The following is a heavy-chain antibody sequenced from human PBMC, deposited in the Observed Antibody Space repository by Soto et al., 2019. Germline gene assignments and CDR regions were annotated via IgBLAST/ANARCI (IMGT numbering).Heavy chain of an antibody. D-gene: IGHD6-13*01. CDR2: INPNSGGT. J-gene: IGHJ6*02. CDR1: GYTFTGYY. Sequence: ASVKVSCKASGYTFTGYYMHWVRQAPGQGLEWMGWINPNSGGTNYAQKFQGWVTMTRDTSISTAYMELSRLRSDDTAVYYCARGNYSSSWYYYYGMDVWGQGTTVTISS. CDR3: ARGNYSSSWYYYYGMDV. V-gene: IGHV1-2*04.